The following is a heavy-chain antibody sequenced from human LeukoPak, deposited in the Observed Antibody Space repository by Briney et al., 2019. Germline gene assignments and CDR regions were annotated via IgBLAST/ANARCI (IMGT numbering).Heavy chain of an antibody. V-gene: IGHV1-8*01. D-gene: IGHD3-10*01. Sequence: ASVKVSCKASGYTFTSYDINWVRQATGQGLEWMGWMNPSSGNTGYAQKFQGRVTMTRNTSISTAYMELSSLRSEGTAVYYCARVYGSGSLIDYWGQGTLVTVSS. CDR2: MNPSSGNT. J-gene: IGHJ4*02. CDR1: GYTFTSYD. CDR3: ARVYGSGSLIDY.